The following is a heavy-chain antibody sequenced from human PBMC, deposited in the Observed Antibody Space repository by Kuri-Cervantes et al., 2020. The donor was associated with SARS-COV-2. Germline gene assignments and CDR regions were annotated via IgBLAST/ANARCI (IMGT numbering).Heavy chain of an antibody. Sequence: GSLRLSCTVSGGSISGHYWSWIRQPPGKGLEWIGYINYSGSTYYNPCLMNRVTISVDTSKNQFPLKRSSVTAADTAVYYCARGEEYSNHFDDWGQGTLVTVSS. V-gene: IGHV4-59*08. CDR3: ARGEEYSNHFDD. CDR2: INYSGST. D-gene: IGHD4-11*01. J-gene: IGHJ4*02. CDR1: GGSISGHY.